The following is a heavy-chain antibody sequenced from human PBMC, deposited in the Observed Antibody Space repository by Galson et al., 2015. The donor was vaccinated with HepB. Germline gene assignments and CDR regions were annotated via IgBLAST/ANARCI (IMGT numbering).Heavy chain of an antibody. Sequence: SVKVSCKASGYSFTRYYMHWVRQAPGQGLEWLGIINPSGGNTRYAQKFQGRVTMTSDTSTSTVYMELSSLRSEDTAVYYCARDPRFDSSDYYYFDDWGQGTLVTVSS. J-gene: IGHJ4*02. CDR1: GYSFTRYY. D-gene: IGHD3-22*01. V-gene: IGHV1-46*01. CDR3: ARDPRFDSSDYYYFDD. CDR2: INPSGGNT.